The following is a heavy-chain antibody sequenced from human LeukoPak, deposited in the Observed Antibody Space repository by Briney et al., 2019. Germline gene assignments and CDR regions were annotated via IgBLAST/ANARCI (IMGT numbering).Heavy chain of an antibody. Sequence: GGSLRLSCAASGFTFSNYWMSWVRQAPGKGLEWVANIKQDGSEKYYVDSVKGRFTISRDDAKNSLYLQMNSLRAEDTAVYYCAKYTGYYFDYWGQGILVTVPS. CDR1: GFTFSNYW. J-gene: IGHJ4*02. D-gene: IGHD2-2*02. V-gene: IGHV3-7*01. CDR3: AKYTGYYFDY. CDR2: IKQDGSEK.